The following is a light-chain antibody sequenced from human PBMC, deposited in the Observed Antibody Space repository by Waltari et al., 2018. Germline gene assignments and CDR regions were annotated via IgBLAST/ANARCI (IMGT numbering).Light chain of an antibody. CDR1: ESISIR. CDR3: QQYSSFPLS. Sequence: DIQMTQSPPTLSASVGDRVTVTCLASESISIRLAWDQQKPGKAPNLLIYKASTLDSGVPSRFSGSASGTEFTLTISSLQAEDFGTYYCQQYSSFPLSFGGGTNIVIK. J-gene: IGKJ4*01. V-gene: IGKV1-5*03. CDR2: KAS.